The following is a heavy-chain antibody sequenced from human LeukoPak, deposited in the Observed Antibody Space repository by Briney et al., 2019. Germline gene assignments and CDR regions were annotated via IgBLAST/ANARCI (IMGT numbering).Heavy chain of an antibody. CDR3: ATLSHSEVVPAADRDNDAFDI. Sequence: GSSVKVSCKASGGTFSSYAISWVRQAPGQGLEWMGGIIPIFGTANYAQKFQGRVTITTDESTSTAYMGLSSLRSEDTAVYYCATLSHSEVVPAADRDNDAFDIWGQGTMVTVSS. V-gene: IGHV1-69*05. CDR2: IIPIFGTA. D-gene: IGHD2-2*01. CDR1: GGTFSSYA. J-gene: IGHJ3*02.